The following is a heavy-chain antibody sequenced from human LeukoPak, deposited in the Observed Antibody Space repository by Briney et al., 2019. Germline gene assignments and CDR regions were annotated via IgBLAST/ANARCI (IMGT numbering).Heavy chain of an antibody. CDR1: GFTFSSYA. CDR2: ISYDGSNN. D-gene: IGHD2-15*01. V-gene: IGHV3-30-3*01. J-gene: IGHJ4*02. Sequence: GGSLRLSCAASGFTFSSYAMHWVRQAPGKGLEWVAVISYDGSNNYYADSVKGRFTISRDNSKNTLYLQMNSLRAGDTAVYYCARDIVVVVAAPTDWGQGTLVTVSS. CDR3: ARDIVVVVAAPTD.